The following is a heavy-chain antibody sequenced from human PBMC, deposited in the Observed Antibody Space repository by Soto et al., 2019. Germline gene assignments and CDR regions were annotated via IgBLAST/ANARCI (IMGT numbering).Heavy chain of an antibody. V-gene: IGHV4-31*03. CDR2: IYYSGST. CDR3: ARGYCSSTSCYLSSYYYYGMDV. CDR1: GGSISGGGYY. J-gene: IGHJ6*02. D-gene: IGHD2-2*01. Sequence: SETLSLTCTVSGGSISGGGYYWSWIRQHPGKGLEWIGYIYYSGSTYYNPSLKSRVTISVDTSKNQFSLKLSSVTAADTAVYYCARGYCSSTSCYLSSYYYYGMDVWGQGTTVTVSS.